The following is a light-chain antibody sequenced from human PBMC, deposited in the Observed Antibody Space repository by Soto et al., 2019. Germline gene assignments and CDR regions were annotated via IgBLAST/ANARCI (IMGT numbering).Light chain of an antibody. CDR1: QDISNH. CDR3: LQHNSYPRT. CDR2: VAS. V-gene: IGKV1-17*03. Sequence: DIQMTQSPSAMSASVGDRVTITCRASQDISNHLAWFQQKPGKVPKRLIYVASSLQSGVPSRFSGSGSGTEFTLTFSSLQPEDFATYYCLQHNSYPRTFGQGTKVEIK. J-gene: IGKJ1*01.